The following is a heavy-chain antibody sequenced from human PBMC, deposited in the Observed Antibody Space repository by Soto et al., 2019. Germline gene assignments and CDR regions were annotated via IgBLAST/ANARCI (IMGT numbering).Heavy chain of an antibody. CDR1: GDSISSSRW. J-gene: IGHJ4*02. V-gene: IGHV4-4*02. CDR3: GDPPSSF. Sequence: QVQLQESGPGLVKPSGTLSLTCAVSGDSISSSRWWTWVRQPPGKGLEWIGEVYHTGHTNYNMSLKSRVTISVDKSKNQFSLNLNSVTAADTAIYYCGDPPSSFWGQGALVTVSS. CDR2: VYHTGHT.